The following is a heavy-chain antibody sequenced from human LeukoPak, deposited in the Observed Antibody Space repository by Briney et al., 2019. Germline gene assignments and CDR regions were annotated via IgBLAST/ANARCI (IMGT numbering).Heavy chain of an antibody. CDR2: IYYSGST. Sequence: PSETLSLTCTVSGGSISSSSYYWGWIRQPPGKGLEWIGSIYYSGSTYYNPSLKSRVTISVDTSKNQFSLKLSSVTAADTAVYYCARGYQLYCSSTSCYGGWWFDPWGQGTLVTVSS. CDR1: GGSISSSSYY. V-gene: IGHV4-39*07. D-gene: IGHD2-2*01. J-gene: IGHJ5*02. CDR3: ARGYQLYCSSTSCYGGWWFDP.